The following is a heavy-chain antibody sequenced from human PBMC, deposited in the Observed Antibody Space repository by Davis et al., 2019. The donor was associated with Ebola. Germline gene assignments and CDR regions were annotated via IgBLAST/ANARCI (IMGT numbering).Heavy chain of an antibody. J-gene: IGHJ3*02. CDR2: MNTAGSST. Sequence: GESLKIPCAASEFTFSTYWVHWVRQAPGKGLMWVSRMNTAGSSTNYADSVKGRFTISRDNAKNTLYLQMNSLTAEDTAVYYCARGSPRGGAARPGSDAFDIWGQGTVVTVSS. V-gene: IGHV3-74*01. CDR3: ARGSPRGGAARPGSDAFDI. D-gene: IGHD6-6*01. CDR1: EFTFSTYW.